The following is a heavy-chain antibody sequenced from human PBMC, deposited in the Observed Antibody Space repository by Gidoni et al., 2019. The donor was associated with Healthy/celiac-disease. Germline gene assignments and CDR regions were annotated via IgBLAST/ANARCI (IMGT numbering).Heavy chain of an antibody. J-gene: IGHJ6*02. V-gene: IGHV4-61*02. D-gene: IGHD3-9*01. CDR3: ARAPYYDILTGYYVYYYGMDV. Sequence: QVQLQESGPGLVQPSQTLSLTFPFSCGSLRRGSYYWSWIRQPAGKGLEWLGRIHTSGSPNYKPSLKSRVTRSVDTSKNQFSLKLSSVTAADTAVYYCARAPYYDILTGYYVYYYGMDVWGQGTTVTVSS. CDR1: CGSLRRGSYY. CDR2: IHTSGSP.